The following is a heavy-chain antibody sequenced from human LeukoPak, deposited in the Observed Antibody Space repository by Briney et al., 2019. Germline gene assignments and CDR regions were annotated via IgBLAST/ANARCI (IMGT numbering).Heavy chain of an antibody. CDR3: ASSILGVAFDY. V-gene: IGHV3-53*01. Sequence: GGSLRLSCAASGFTVSSNYMSWVRQAPGKGLEWVSVIYSGGSTYYADSVKGRFTISRDNSKNTLYLQMNSLRAEDTAVYYCASSILGVAFDYWGQGTLVTVSS. J-gene: IGHJ4*02. CDR1: GFTVSSNY. CDR2: IYSGGST. D-gene: IGHD1-26*01.